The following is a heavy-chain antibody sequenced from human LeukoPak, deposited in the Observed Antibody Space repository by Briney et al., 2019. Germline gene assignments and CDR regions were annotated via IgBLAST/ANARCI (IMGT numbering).Heavy chain of an antibody. V-gene: IGHV3-74*01. D-gene: IGHD2/OR15-2a*01. CDR3: VSFYETY. J-gene: IGHJ4*02. CDR2: INSDGSWT. Sequence: GGSLRLSCAASGNYWMHWVRQAPEKGLVWVSHINSDGSWTSYADSVKGRFTISKDNAKNTVYLQMNSLRAEDTAVYYCVSFYETYWGRGTLVTVSS. CDR1: GNYW.